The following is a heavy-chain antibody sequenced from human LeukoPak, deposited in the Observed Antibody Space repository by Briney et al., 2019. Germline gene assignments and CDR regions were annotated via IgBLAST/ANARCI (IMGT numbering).Heavy chain of an antibody. Sequence: ASVKVSCKASGYTFTGYYIHWVRQAPGQGLEWMGWINPNGGGTNYAQNFQGRVTMTRDTSISTAYMELSRLRSDDTAIYYCARENNSGWYRKAAFDYWGQGTLVTVSS. CDR3: ARENNSGWYRKAAFDY. CDR2: INPNGGGT. CDR1: GYTFTGYY. V-gene: IGHV1-2*02. D-gene: IGHD6-19*01. J-gene: IGHJ4*02.